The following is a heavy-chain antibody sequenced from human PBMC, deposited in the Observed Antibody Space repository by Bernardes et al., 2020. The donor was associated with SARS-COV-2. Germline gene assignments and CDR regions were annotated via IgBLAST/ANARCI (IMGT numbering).Heavy chain of an antibody. V-gene: IGHV1-2*06. Sequence: ASVKVSCKTSGYTFSNHYIFWVRQAPGQGLEWVGRISPNSAGTDYAQKFRGRVTMTRDTSISAVYMELTSLRSDDTAVYYCARHRSCSAGICYSSDYFYGLDVWGQGTKVTVSS. CDR3: ARHRSCSAGICYSSDYFYGLDV. CDR1: GYTFSNHY. J-gene: IGHJ6*02. CDR2: ISPNSAGT. D-gene: IGHD2-15*01.